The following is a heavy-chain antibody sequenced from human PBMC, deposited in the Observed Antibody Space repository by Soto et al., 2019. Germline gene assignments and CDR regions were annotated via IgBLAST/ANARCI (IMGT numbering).Heavy chain of an antibody. V-gene: IGHV3-30*18. Sequence: PGGSLRLSCAASGFTLSSYGMHWVRQAPGKGLEWVAVISYDGSNKYYADSVKGRFTISRDNSKNTLYLQMNSLRAEDTAVYYCAKDWRGRGIAAAGLFDYWGQGTLVTVSS. CDR1: GFTLSSYG. CDR3: AKDWRGRGIAAAGLFDY. J-gene: IGHJ4*02. CDR2: ISYDGSNK. D-gene: IGHD6-13*01.